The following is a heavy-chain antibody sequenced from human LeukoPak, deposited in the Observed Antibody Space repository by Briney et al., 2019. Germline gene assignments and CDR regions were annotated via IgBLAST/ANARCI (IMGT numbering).Heavy chain of an antibody. Sequence: PSETLSLTCTVSGGSISSYYWSWIRQPPGKGLEWIGEINHSGSTNYNPSLKSRVTISVDTSKNQFSLKLSSVTAADTAVYYCARRLPVAGFDYWGQGTLVTVSS. V-gene: IGHV4-34*01. CDR2: INHSGST. CDR3: ARRLPVAGFDY. D-gene: IGHD6-19*01. CDR1: GGSISSYY. J-gene: IGHJ4*02.